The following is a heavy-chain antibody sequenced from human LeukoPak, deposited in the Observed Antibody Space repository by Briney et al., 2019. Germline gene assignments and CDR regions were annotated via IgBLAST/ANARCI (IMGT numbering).Heavy chain of an antibody. Sequence: SETLSLTCTVSGYSISSSGNYQWSWILQPAGKGLEWIGRIYRIGSTDDDASLNSRATISVDTSKNQFSLKLSSVNAADTAVYYCARGSGWNCFDPWGQGTLVTVSS. CDR1: GYSISSSGNYQ. CDR3: ARGSGWNCFDP. D-gene: IGHD6-19*01. J-gene: IGHJ5*02. V-gene: IGHV4-61*02. CDR2: IYRIGST.